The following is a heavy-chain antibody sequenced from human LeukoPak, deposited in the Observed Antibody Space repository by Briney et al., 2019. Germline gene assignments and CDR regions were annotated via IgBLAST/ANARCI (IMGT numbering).Heavy chain of an antibody. J-gene: IGHJ4*02. CDR2: IYYSGST. V-gene: IGHV4-59*01. CDR3: ARSSSGWYAVFDY. Sequence: TSETLSLTCTVSGGSISSYYWRWIRQPPGKGLEWLGYIYYSGSTNYNPSLKSRVTISVDTSKNQFSLKLSSVTAADTAVYYCARSSSGWYAVFDYWGQGTLVTVSS. D-gene: IGHD6-19*01. CDR1: GGSISSYY.